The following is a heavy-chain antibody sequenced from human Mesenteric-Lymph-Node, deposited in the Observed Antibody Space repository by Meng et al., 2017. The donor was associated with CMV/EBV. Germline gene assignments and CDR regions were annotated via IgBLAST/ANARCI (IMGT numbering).Heavy chain of an antibody. CDR3: ARSEEMEMATNQRTGYYYYGMDV. V-gene: IGHV1-18*01. Sequence: ASVKVSCKASGYTFTSYGISWVRQAPGQGLEWMGWISAYNGNTNYAQKFQGRVTMTTDTSTSTAYMELRSLRSDDTAVYYCARSEEMEMATNQRTGYYYYGMDVWGQGTTVTVS. J-gene: IGHJ6*02. CDR2: ISAYNGNT. D-gene: IGHD5-24*01. CDR1: GYTFTSYG.